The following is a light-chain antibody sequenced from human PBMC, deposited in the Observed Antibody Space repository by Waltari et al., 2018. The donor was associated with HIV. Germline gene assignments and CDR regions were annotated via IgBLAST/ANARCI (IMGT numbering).Light chain of an antibody. CDR1: QNIGYW. Sequence: DIQMTQDPSTLPASVEDRVTITCRSSQNIGYWLAWYQQKPGKAPNLLIYKASNLESWVPSRFSGSGSGTEFTLTISRLQPDDFATYFCQQYSSYSWTFGQGTKVEIK. V-gene: IGKV1-5*03. CDR2: KAS. J-gene: IGKJ1*01. CDR3: QQYSSYSWT.